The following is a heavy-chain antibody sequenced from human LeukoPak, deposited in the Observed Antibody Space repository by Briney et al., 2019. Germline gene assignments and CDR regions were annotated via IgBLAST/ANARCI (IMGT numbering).Heavy chain of an antibody. CDR3: ARVKSGYSYGSLDN. D-gene: IGHD5-18*01. V-gene: IGHV3-53*01. J-gene: IGHJ4*02. CDR1: GFTVSGNY. Sequence: GGSLRLSCAASGFTVSGNYMSWVRQAPGKGLEWVSVIHSGGSTFYADSVKGRFTISRDNSKNTLYLQMNSLRAEDTAVYYCARVKSGYSYGSLDNRGRGTLVTVSS. CDR2: IHSGGST.